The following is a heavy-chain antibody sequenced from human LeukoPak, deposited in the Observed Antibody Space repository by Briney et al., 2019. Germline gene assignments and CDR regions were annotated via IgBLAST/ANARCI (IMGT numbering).Heavy chain of an antibody. J-gene: IGHJ3*02. D-gene: IGHD2-21*01. CDR1: GGSVSSGNSY. V-gene: IGHV4-61*02. Sequence: SQTLPLTCTVSGGSVSSGNSYWTWIRQPAGNQLEWIGRIHTSGNTNHNPSLWSRVTISTDTSKSQFSLTLNFVTAADTAVYYCARDRGGDSFDIWGQGTTVTVSS. CDR3: ARDRGGDSFDI. CDR2: IHTSGNT.